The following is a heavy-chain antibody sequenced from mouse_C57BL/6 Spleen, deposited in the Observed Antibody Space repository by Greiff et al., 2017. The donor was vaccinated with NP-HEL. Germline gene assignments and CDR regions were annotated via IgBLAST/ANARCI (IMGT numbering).Heavy chain of an antibody. CDR2: IDPETGGT. Sequence: VQLQQSGAELVRPGASVTLSCKASGYTFTDYEMHWVKQTPVHGLEWIGAIDPETGGTAYNQKFKGKAILTADKSSSTAYMELRSLTSEDSAVYYCTRARTGVFAYGGQGTLVTVSA. CDR3: TRARTGVFAY. V-gene: IGHV1-15*01. J-gene: IGHJ3*01. CDR1: GYTFTDYE.